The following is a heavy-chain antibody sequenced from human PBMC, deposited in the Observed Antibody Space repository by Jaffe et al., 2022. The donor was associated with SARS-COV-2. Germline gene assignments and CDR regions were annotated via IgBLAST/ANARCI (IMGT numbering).Heavy chain of an antibody. CDR2: ISYDGSNK. V-gene: IGHV3-30*04. CDR1: GFTFSSYA. CDR3: ASTGYSSSWYYYYYMDV. D-gene: IGHD6-13*01. Sequence: QVQLVESGGGVVQPGRSLRLSCAASGFTFSSYAMHWVRQAPGKGLEWVAVISYDGSNKYYADSVKGRFTISRDNSKNTLYLQMNSLRAEDTAVYYCASTGYSSSWYYYYYMDVWGKGTTVTVSS. J-gene: IGHJ6*03.